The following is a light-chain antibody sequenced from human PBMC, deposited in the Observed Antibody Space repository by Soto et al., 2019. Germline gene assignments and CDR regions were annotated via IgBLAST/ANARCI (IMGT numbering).Light chain of an antibody. CDR2: DGS. CDR1: SSDVGSYNL. V-gene: IGLV2-23*01. J-gene: IGLJ2*01. CDR3: GSDAGSSTDVV. Sequence: QSALTQPASVSGSTGQSITISCTGTSSDVGSYNLVSWYQQHPGKAPKLMIHDGSKRPSGFSNRFSGSKSGTTSSLTISGLQDEDEGDDYSGSDAGSSTDVVFGVWTQVTVL.